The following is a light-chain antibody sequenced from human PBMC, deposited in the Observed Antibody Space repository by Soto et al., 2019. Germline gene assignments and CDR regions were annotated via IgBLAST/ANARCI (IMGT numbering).Light chain of an antibody. CDR3: CSYAGSYTFV. CDR1: SSDVGVYNY. V-gene: IGLV2-11*01. CDR2: DVS. Sequence: SALTQPRSVSGSPGQSVTISCTGTSSDVGVYNYVSWYQQYPGKAPKIMIYDVSKRPSGVPDRFSGSKSDNTASLTISGLQAEDEADYYCCSYAGSYTFVFGIGTKV. J-gene: IGLJ1*01.